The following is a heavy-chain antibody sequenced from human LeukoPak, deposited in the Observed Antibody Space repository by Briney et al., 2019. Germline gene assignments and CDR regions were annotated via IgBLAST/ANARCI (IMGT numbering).Heavy chain of an antibody. CDR1: GFTFSDYW. CDR3: AKGLNSGTYPYLDH. V-gene: IGHV3-23*01. Sequence: GGSLRLSCAASGFTFSDYWMSWVRQAPGSGLEWVSAIFGSGGTTYYADSVRGRFTISRDNSKNTLYLQMNSLRAEDTAVYYCAKGLNSGTYPYLDHWGQGTLVTVSS. J-gene: IGHJ4*02. D-gene: IGHD1-26*01. CDR2: IFGSGGTT.